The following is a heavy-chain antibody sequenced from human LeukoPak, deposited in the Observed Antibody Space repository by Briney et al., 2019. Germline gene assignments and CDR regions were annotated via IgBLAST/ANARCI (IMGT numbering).Heavy chain of an antibody. CDR3: AVILGYCSSTSCVDY. CDR2: IYTSGST. D-gene: IGHD2-2*01. CDR1: GGSISSGSYY. Sequence: SETLSLTCTVSGGSISSGSYYWSWIRQPAGKGLEWIGRIYTSGSTNYNPSLKSRVTISVDTSKNQFSLKLSSVTAADTAVYYCAVILGYCSSTSCVDYWGQGTLVTVSS. V-gene: IGHV4-61*02. J-gene: IGHJ4*02.